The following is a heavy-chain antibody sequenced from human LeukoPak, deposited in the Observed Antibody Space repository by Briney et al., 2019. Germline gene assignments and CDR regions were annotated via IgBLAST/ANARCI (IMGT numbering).Heavy chain of an antibody. J-gene: IGHJ4*02. CDR3: ARAAYSGYDWDFDY. CDR1: GVSMNSSSYY. Sequence: SETLSLTCSVSGVSMNSSSYYWSWIRQPAGKGLEWIGRIFTSGSTNYKSSLKSRVTISADTSKNQFSLNLSSVTAADTALYYCARAAYSGYDWDFDYWGQGILVTVSS. CDR2: IFTSGST. D-gene: IGHD5-12*01. V-gene: IGHV4-61*02.